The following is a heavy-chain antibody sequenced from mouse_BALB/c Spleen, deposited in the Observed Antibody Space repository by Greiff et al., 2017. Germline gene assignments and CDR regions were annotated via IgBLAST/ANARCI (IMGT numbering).Heavy chain of an antibody. J-gene: IGHJ4*01. CDR3: AREGGGAYYGNYDAMDY. CDR1: GFTFSDYY. V-gene: IGHV5-4*02. Sequence: EVKLMESGGGLVKPGGSLKLSCAASGFTFSDYYMYWVRQTPEKRLEWVATISDGGSYTYYPDSVKGRFTISRDNAKNNLYLQMSSLKSEDTAMYYCAREGGGAYYGNYDAMDYWGQGTSVTVSS. CDR2: ISDGGSYT. D-gene: IGHD2-10*01.